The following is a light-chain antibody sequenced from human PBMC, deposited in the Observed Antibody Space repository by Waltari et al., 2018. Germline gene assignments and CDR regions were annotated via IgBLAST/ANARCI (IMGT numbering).Light chain of an antibody. CDR3: QQLNSYSLIT. Sequence: DIQLTQSPSLLSASVGDRVTITCRATQGRSNYLAWYQQKPGRAPKLLISATSTLQSVVPARFSGSGSGTEVTLNISDLQPEDFTSYYCQQLNSYSLITFGQGTRLEIK. CDR2: ATS. J-gene: IGKJ5*01. CDR1: QGRSNY. V-gene: IGKV1-9*01.